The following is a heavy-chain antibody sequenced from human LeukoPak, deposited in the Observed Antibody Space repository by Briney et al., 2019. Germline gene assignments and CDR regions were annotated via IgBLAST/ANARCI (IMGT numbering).Heavy chain of an antibody. J-gene: IGHJ4*02. CDR1: GFTFSSYS. Sequence: GGSLRLSCAASGFTFSSYSMNWVRQAPEKGLEWVSSISSSSSYIYYADSVKGRFTISRDNAKNSLYLQMNSLRAEDTAVYYCASFTPLADTAMPYEPGWGQGTLVTVSS. CDR2: ISSSSSYI. V-gene: IGHV3-21*01. D-gene: IGHD5-18*01. CDR3: ASFTPLADTAMPYEPG.